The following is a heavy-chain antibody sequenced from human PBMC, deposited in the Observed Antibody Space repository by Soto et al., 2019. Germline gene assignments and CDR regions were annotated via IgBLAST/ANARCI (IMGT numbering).Heavy chain of an antibody. D-gene: IGHD3-22*01. V-gene: IGHV2-5*01. CDR1: GFSLSTSGVG. CDR3: AHRVYDSSGYYFDY. Sequence: SGPTLVKPTQTLTLTCTFSGFSLSTSGVGVGWIRQPPGKALEWLALIYWNDDKRYSPSLKSRLTITKDTSKNQVVLTKTNMDPVATASYCCAHRVYDSSGYYFDYWGQGTLVTVFS. J-gene: IGHJ4*02. CDR2: IYWNDDK.